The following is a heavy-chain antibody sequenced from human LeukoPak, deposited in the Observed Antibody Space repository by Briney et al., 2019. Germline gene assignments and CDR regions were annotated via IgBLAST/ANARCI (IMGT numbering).Heavy chain of an antibody. CDR2: IIPIFGTA. D-gene: IGHD2-2*01. CDR3: ARSTDIVVVPAATRFLEGSLEHGYYYYMDV. Sequence: SVKVSCKASGGTFSSYAISWVRQAPGQGLEWMGGIIPIFGTADYAQKFQGRVTITADESTSTAYMELSSLRSEDTAVYYCARSTDIVVVPAATRFLEGSLEHGYYYYMDVWGKGTTVTVSS. V-gene: IGHV1-69*13. J-gene: IGHJ6*03. CDR1: GGTFSSYA.